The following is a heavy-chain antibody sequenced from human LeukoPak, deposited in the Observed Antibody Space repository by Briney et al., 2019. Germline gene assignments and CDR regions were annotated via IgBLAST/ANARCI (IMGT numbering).Heavy chain of an antibody. V-gene: IGHV4-59*01. D-gene: IGHD3-10*01. CDR3: ARGCLGDYYGSGSYCFDY. J-gene: IGHJ4*02. CDR1: GVSISSCY. CDR2: IYYSGST. Sequence: SETLSLTCTVSGVSISSCYWSWIRQPPGKGLEWIGYIYYSGSTNYNPSPKSRVTISVDTSKNQFSLKLSSVTAADTAGYYCARGCLGDYYGSGSYCFDYWGQGTLVTVSS.